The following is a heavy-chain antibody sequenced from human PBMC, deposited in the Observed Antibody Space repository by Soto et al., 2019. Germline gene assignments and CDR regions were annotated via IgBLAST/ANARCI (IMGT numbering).Heavy chain of an antibody. J-gene: IGHJ4*02. CDR1: GGSSRDYY. Sequence: VQFRRGGAGLWSPSETLSLTAPAYGGSSRDYYWSWFAKPPGKGLEWIGEINHSGSTNYNPSLKSRVTMSVDTSKNQFSLKLSSVSAADTAVYYCARGGVAAPPGYWGQGTLVTVSS. V-gene: IGHV4-34*01. D-gene: IGHD6-25*01. CDR2: INHSGST. CDR3: ARGGVAAPPGY.